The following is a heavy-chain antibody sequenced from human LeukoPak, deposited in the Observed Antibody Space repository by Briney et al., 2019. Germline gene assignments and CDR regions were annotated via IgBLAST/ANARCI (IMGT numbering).Heavy chain of an antibody. CDR3: ARDPVLDDYGGNSPY. J-gene: IGHJ4*02. Sequence: GGSLRLSCAASGFTFSSYWMHWVRQAPGKGLEWVSHINTDGSNTTYADSVKGRFTISRDNPKNTLYLQMNSLRAEDTAVYYCARDPVLDDYGGNSPYWGQGTLVTVSS. D-gene: IGHD4-23*01. CDR1: GFTFSSYW. CDR2: INTDGSNT. V-gene: IGHV3-74*01.